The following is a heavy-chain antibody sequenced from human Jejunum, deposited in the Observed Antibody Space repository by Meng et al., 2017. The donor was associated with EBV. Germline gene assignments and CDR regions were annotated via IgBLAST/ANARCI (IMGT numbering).Heavy chain of an antibody. D-gene: IGHD3-3*01. CDR2: IYWDDDK. CDR1: GFSISTSGVG. Sequence: QITLKESGPTLVKPTXTLTLTCALSGFSISTSGVGVGWIRQPPGKALEWLALIYWDDDKRYSPSLKNRLTITKDPSKNQVVLTMTNMDPVDTATYYCAHGGSYDFWSGYYHNYYFDFWGQGTLVTVSS. V-gene: IGHV2-5*02. J-gene: IGHJ4*02. CDR3: AHGGSYDFWSGYYHNYYFDF.